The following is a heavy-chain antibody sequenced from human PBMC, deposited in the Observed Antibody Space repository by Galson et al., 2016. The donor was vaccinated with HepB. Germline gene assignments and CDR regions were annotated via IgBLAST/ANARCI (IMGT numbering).Heavy chain of an antibody. CDR2: ISGNGGST. V-gene: IGHV3-64*01. J-gene: IGHJ4*02. Sequence: SLRLSCAASGFPFSSYTMHWVRQAPGKGLEFVSAISGNGGSTFYANSVKGRFTISRDNSKDTLYLQMGSLRTEDMDVYYCARDPGYYDRYYDYWGQGTLVTVSS. CDR1: GFPFSSYT. D-gene: IGHD3-22*01. CDR3: ARDPGYYDRYYDY.